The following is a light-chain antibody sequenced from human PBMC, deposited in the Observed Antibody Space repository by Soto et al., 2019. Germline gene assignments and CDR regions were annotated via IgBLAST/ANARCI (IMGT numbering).Light chain of an antibody. Sequence: QSALTQPASVSGSPGQSLTISCTGTSRDVGSYNLVSWYQQHPGKAPKLMIYEGSKRPSGVSNRFSGSKSGNTASLTISGLQAEDEADYYCCSYAGSPTSNWGFGGGTKLTVL. CDR3: CSYAGSPTSNWG. V-gene: IGLV2-23*01. CDR1: SRDVGSYNL. CDR2: EGS. J-gene: IGLJ3*02.